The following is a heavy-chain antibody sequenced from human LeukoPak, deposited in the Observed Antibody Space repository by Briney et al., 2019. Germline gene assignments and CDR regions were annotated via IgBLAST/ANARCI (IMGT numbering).Heavy chain of an antibody. CDR1: GYSFTDCW. J-gene: IGHJ6*02. D-gene: IGHD1-7*01. CDR2: IYPGDSDT. V-gene: IGHV5-51*01. CDR3: ARGAAGTTPDYYYFGLDV. Sequence: GESLKISCKGSGYSFTDCWIGWVRQMPGKSLEWMGIIYPGDSDTRYSPSFQGQVTISADKSINTAHLQWSSLKASDTAMYYCARGAAGTTPDYYYFGLDVWGQGTTVRVSS.